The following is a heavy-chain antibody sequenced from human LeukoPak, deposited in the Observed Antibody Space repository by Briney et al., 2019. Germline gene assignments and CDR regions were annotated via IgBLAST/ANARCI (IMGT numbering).Heavy chain of an antibody. J-gene: IGHJ4*02. Sequence: ASVKVSCKASGGTFSSYAISWVRQAPGQGLEWMGWISAYNGNTNYAQKLQGRVTMTTDTSTSTAYMELRSLRSDDTAVYYCARVHDYGDYFDYWGQGTLVTVSS. D-gene: IGHD4-17*01. CDR3: ARVHDYGDYFDY. V-gene: IGHV1-18*01. CDR1: GGTFSSYA. CDR2: ISAYNGNT.